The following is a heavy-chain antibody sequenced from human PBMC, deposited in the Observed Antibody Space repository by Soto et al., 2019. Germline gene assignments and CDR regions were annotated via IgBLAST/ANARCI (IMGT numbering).Heavy chain of an antibody. CDR1: GFSFSDYY. CDR2: ISTSGSST. V-gene: IGHV3-11*01. Sequence: QAQLVESGGGLVKPGGSLRLSCAASGFSFSDYYMSWIRQAPGKGLEWVSLISTSGSSTDYADSVKGRFTISRDNAKNSLSLQMNSLRAEDTAVYYCANLAKNYYHYMDVWGKGTTVTVSS. J-gene: IGHJ6*03. CDR3: ANLAKNYYHYMDV. D-gene: IGHD1-26*01.